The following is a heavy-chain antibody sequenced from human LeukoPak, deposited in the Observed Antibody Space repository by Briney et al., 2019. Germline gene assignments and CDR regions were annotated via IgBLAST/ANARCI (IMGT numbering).Heavy chain of an antibody. CDR2: INPSGSST. V-gene: IGHV1-46*01. J-gene: IGHJ5*02. CDR1: GYSFTSHY. CDR3: ARDMKRSRARWENLGFDP. Sequence: GASVKVSCKPSGYSFTSHYMHWVRPAPEQGLEWLGLINPSGSSTLYAQKFQSRVTMTRDMSTTTDYMELSSLRSEDTAVYYCARDMKRSRARWENLGFDPWGQGTLVTVSS. D-gene: IGHD1-26*01.